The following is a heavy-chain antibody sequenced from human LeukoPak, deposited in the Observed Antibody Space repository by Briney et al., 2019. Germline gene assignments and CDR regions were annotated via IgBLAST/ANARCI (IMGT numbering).Heavy chain of an antibody. CDR3: ARDEWELPYYFDY. CDR2: VDHSGNT. Sequence: SETLSLTCAVYGESFTGFYWSWVRQPPGKGLEWIGEVDHSGNTNYNPSLKSRVTISADSSKNQFSLKLSSVTAADTAVYYCARDEWELPYYFDYWGQGTLVTVSS. V-gene: IGHV4-34*01. CDR1: GESFTGFY. D-gene: IGHD1-26*01. J-gene: IGHJ4*02.